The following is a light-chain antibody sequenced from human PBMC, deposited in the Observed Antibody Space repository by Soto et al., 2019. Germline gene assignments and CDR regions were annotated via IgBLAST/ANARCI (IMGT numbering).Light chain of an antibody. Sequence: EIVLTQSSGTLSLSPGERATLSCRASQSVSTSYLAWYQQKPGQAPRLLIYGASTRATGIPDRFSGSGSGTDFTLTISRLEPVDFAVYYCQQYGTSPPWTFGQGTKVEIK. CDR1: QSVSTSY. CDR3: QQYGTSPPWT. V-gene: IGKV3-20*01. J-gene: IGKJ1*01. CDR2: GAS.